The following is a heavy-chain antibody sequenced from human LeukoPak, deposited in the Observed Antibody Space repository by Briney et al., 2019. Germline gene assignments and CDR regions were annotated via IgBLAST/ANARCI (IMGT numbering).Heavy chain of an antibody. CDR2: ISGPGGLT. Sequence: GGSLRLSCAASGFTFSSYTMTWVRQAPGKGLEWVSAISGPGGLTDYADSVKGRFTVSRDNSKNTLYLQMNSLRAEDTATYYCAKGESDIVVVPAADAFDIWGQGTIVIFSS. CDR3: AKGESDIVVVPAADAFDI. J-gene: IGHJ3*02. D-gene: IGHD2-2*01. V-gene: IGHV3-23*01. CDR1: GFTFSSYT.